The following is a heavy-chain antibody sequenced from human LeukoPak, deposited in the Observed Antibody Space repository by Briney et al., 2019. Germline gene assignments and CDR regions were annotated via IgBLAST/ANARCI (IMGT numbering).Heavy chain of an antibody. CDR2: ISAYNGNT. D-gene: IGHD6-13*01. J-gene: IGHJ4*02. V-gene: IGHV1-18*01. CDR3: ARRVAAAGKGGIDY. Sequence: ASVKVSCKASGYTFTSYGISWVRQAPGQGLGGMGWISAYNGNTNYAQKLQGRVTMTTDTSTSTAYMELRSLRSDDTAVYYCARRVAAAGKGGIDYWGQGTLVTVSS. CDR1: GYTFTSYG.